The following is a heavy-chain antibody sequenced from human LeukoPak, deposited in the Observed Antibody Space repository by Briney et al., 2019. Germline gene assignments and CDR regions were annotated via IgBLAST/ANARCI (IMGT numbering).Heavy chain of an antibody. V-gene: IGHV4-4*07. J-gene: IGHJ6*02. D-gene: IGHD4-23*01. CDR2: IYTSGST. Sequence: PSETLSLTCTVSGGSISSYYWSWIRQPAGKGLEWIGRIYTSGSTNYNPSLKSRVTMSVDTSKNQFSLKLSSVTAADTAVYYCARDLKSWGNSDYYYGMDVWGQGTTVIVSS. CDR1: GGSISSYY. CDR3: ARDLKSWGNSDYYYGMDV.